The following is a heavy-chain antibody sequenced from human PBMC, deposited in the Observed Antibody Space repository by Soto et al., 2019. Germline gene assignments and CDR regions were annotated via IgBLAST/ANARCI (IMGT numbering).Heavy chain of an antibody. Sequence: SETLSLTCAVYGGSFSGYYWSWIRQPPGKGLEWIGEINHSGSTNYNPSLKGRVTISVDTSKNQFSLKLSSVTAADTAVYYCARVLSYGSGSYYNPHYYYYGMDVWGQGTTVTVSS. CDR2: INHSGST. V-gene: IGHV4-34*01. J-gene: IGHJ6*02. CDR1: GGSFSGYY. D-gene: IGHD3-10*01. CDR3: ARVLSYGSGSYYNPHYYYYGMDV.